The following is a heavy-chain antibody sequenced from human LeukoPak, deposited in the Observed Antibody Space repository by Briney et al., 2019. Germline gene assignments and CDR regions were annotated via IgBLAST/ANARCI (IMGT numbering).Heavy chain of an antibody. J-gene: IGHJ6*03. Sequence: SETLSLTCAVYGGSFSGYYWSWLRQPPGKGLEWIGEINHSGSTNYNPSLKSRVTISVDTSKNQFSLKLSSVTAADTAVYYCARAKRVAARTASYYYYMDVWGKGTTVTVSS. D-gene: IGHD6-6*01. CDR3: ARAKRVAARTASYYYYMDV. V-gene: IGHV4-34*01. CDR1: GGSFSGYY. CDR2: INHSGST.